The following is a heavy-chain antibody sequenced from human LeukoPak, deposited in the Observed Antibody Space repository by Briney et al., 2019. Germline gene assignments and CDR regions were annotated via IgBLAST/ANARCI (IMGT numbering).Heavy chain of an antibody. CDR3: ARHHPYTSSWYIRYYYMDV. Sequence: PSETLSLTCTVSGGSISSSNYYWGWIRQPPGKGLEWIGNIYYSGSTYYNPSLKSRVTISVDTSKNQFSLKLSSVTAADTAVYYCARHHPYTSSWYIRYYYMDVWGKGTTVTISS. V-gene: IGHV4-39*01. D-gene: IGHD6-13*01. J-gene: IGHJ6*03. CDR1: GGSISSSNYY. CDR2: IYYSGST.